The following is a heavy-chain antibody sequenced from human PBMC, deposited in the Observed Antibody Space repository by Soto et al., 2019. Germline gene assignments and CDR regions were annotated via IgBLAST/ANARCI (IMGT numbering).Heavy chain of an antibody. CDR2: IYYSGST. Sequence: SETLSLTCTVSGGSISSYYWSWIRQPPGKGLEWIGYIYYSGSTNYNPSLKSRVTISVDPSKNQFSLKLSSVTAADTAVYYGAKGRLGYYDILTGSNNWFDPWGQGTLVTVSS. CDR1: GGSISSYY. D-gene: IGHD3-9*01. CDR3: AKGRLGYYDILTGSNNWFDP. V-gene: IGHV4-59*08. J-gene: IGHJ5*02.